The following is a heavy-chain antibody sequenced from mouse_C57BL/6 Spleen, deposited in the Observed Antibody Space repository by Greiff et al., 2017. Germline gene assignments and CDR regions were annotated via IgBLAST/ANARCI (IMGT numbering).Heavy chain of an antibody. V-gene: IGHV14-2*01. J-gene: IGHJ1*03. CDR2: IDPEYGET. D-gene: IGHD2-5*01. CDR1: GFNITDYY. CDR3: ARERGSNYVRYVEV. Sequence: VQLQQSGAELVKPGASVKLSCTASGFNITDYYMPWVTQRTEQGLEWIGRIDPEYGETKSAPKFPDKATITADTSSNTAYLQLSSRTSEDTAVYYCARERGSNYVRYVEVWGTGTTVTVSS.